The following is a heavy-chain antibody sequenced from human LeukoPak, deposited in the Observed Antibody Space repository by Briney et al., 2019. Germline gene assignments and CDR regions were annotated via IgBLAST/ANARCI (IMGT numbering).Heavy chain of an antibody. CDR2: ISSRSSTI. V-gene: IGHV3-48*02. CDR3: ARGCSGGSCFGDFDY. Sequence: PGGSLRLSCVASGFTFSSYGMNWVRQAPGKGLEWISYISSRSSTIYYADSVKGRFTISRDNAKNSLYLQMSSLRDEDTAVYYCARGCSGGSCFGDFDYWGQGTLGTVSS. J-gene: IGHJ4*02. CDR1: GFTFSSYG. D-gene: IGHD2-15*01.